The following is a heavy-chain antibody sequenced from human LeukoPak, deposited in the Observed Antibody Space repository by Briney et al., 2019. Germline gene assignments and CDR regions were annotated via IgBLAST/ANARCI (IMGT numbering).Heavy chain of an antibody. V-gene: IGHV4-59*08. CDR2: VYYSGIT. Sequence: SETLSLTCTVSGGSISSDYWSGIRQPPGKGLEWIGYVYYSGITNYNPSLKSRVTISVGTSKNHFSLKLTSVTAADTAVYYCARLLGWSGPINWFDPWGRGTLVTVSS. CDR3: ARLLGWSGPINWFDP. CDR1: GGSISSDY. J-gene: IGHJ5*02. D-gene: IGHD3-3*01.